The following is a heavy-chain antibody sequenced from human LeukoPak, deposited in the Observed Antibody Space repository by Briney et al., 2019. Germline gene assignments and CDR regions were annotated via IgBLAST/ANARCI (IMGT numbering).Heavy chain of an antibody. J-gene: IGHJ6*02. CDR3: ARDRRRSSSWFGTQEGRMDV. CDR1: GFTFSSYS. Sequence: GGSLRLSCAASGFTFSSYSMNWVRQAPGKGLEWVSSISSSSSYIYYADSVKGRFTISRDNAKNSPYLQMNSLRAEDTAVYYCARDRRRSSSWFGTQEGRMDVWGQGTTVTVSS. D-gene: IGHD6-13*01. V-gene: IGHV3-21*01. CDR2: ISSSSSYI.